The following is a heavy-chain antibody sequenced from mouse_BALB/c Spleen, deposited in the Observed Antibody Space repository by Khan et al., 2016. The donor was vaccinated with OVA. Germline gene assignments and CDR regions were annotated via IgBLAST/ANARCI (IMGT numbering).Heavy chain of an antibody. Sequence: EVQLQESGPGLVKPSRSLSLTCSVTGYSITSGYFWNWIRQFPGNKLEWMGYIRCDGNSNYNPSLKNRISITRDTSKNQFFLKLNSVTPEDTATYYCARGGSSGPAWFAYWGQGTLVTVSA. CDR2: IRCDGNS. CDR1: GYSITSGYF. D-gene: IGHD3-1*01. V-gene: IGHV3-6*02. CDR3: ARGGSSGPAWFAY. J-gene: IGHJ3*01.